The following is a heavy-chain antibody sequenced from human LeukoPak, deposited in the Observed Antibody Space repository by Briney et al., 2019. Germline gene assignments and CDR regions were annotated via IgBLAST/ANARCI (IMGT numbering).Heavy chain of an antibody. Sequence: ASVKVSCKASGYTFTYDYVHWVRQAPGQGLEWMGWINPNSGGTNYAQKFQGRVTMTRDTSISTAYMELSRLRSDDTAVYYCARGSIVGATFDYFDYWGQGTLVPVSS. CDR3: ARGSIVGATFDYFDY. CDR2: INPNSGGT. J-gene: IGHJ4*02. D-gene: IGHD1-26*01. CDR1: GYTFTYDY. V-gene: IGHV1-2*02.